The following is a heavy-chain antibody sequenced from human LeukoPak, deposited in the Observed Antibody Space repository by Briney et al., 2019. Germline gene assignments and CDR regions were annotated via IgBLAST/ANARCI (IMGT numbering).Heavy chain of an antibody. CDR2: IWYDGSNK. D-gene: IGHD6-13*01. Sequence: PGRSLRLSCAASGFTFSSYGMHWVRQAPGKGLEWVAVIWYDGSNKYYADSVKGRFTISRDNSKNTLYLQMNSLRAEDTAVYYCAKDRSEAAAAPDYWGQGTLVTVSS. CDR1: GFTFSSYG. CDR3: AKDRSEAAAAPDY. V-gene: IGHV3-33*06. J-gene: IGHJ4*02.